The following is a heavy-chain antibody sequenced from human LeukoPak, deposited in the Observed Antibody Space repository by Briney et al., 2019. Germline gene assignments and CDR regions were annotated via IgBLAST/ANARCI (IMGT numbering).Heavy chain of an antibody. V-gene: IGHV3-23*01. CDR1: GFTFSSYA. D-gene: IGHD3-22*01. CDR2: ISGSGGST. J-gene: IGHJ4*02. Sequence: GGSLRLSCAASGFTFSSYAMSWVRQAPGKGLEWVSAISGSGGSTYYADSVKGRFTISRDNSKDTLYLQMNSLRAEDTAVYYCAKVRMDYDSSGCDDWGQGTLVTVSS. CDR3: AKVRMDYDSSGCDD.